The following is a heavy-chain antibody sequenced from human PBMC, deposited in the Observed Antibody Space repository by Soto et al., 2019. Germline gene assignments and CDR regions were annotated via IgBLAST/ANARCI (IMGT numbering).Heavy chain of an antibody. D-gene: IGHD3-22*01. CDR1: GFTFDDYA. J-gene: IGHJ4*02. V-gene: IGHV3-9*01. CDR2: ISWNSGSI. Sequence: EVQLVESGGGLVQPGRSLRLSCAASGFTFDDYAMHWVRQAPGKGLEWVSGISWNSGSIGYADSVKGRFTISRDNAKNSLYLQMNSLRAEDTALYYCARDGTRISGYYKYYFDYWGQGTLVTVSS. CDR3: ARDGTRISGYYKYYFDY.